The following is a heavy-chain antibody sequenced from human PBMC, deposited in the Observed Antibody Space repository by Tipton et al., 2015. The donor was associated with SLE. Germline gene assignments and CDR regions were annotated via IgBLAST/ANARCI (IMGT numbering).Heavy chain of an antibody. V-gene: IGHV4-59*12. CDR1: GGSISSYY. CDR2: IYYSGST. D-gene: IGHD3-16*01. Sequence: TLSLTCTVSGGSISSYYWSWIRQPPGKGLEWIGYIYYSGSTYYNPSLKSRVTISVDTSKNQFSLKLSSVTAADTAVYYCARVQLCSDYWGQGTLVTVSS. CDR3: ARVQLCSDY. J-gene: IGHJ4*02.